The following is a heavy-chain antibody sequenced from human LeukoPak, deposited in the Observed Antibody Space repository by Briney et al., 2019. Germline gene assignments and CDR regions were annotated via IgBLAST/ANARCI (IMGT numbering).Heavy chain of an antibody. J-gene: IGHJ5*02. Sequence: GGSLRLSCAASGFTFSSYEMNWVRQAPGKGLEWVANIKQDGSEKYYVDSVKGRFTISRDNAKNSLYLQMNSLRAEDTAVYYCARGKISSSWYFWFDPWGQGTLVTVSS. V-gene: IGHV3-7*04. CDR1: GFTFSSYE. CDR2: IKQDGSEK. CDR3: ARGKISSSWYFWFDP. D-gene: IGHD6-13*01.